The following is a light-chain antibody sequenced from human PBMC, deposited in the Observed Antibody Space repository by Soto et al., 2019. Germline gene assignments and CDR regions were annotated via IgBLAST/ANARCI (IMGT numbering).Light chain of an antibody. J-gene: IGKJ1*01. CDR2: DAS. Sequence: EIVLTQSPGTLSLSPGERATLACRASQSVSNNYVAWYQQKPGQAPRLLIYDASSRATGIPDRFSGSGSGTDFTLTISRLELEDLAVYYCQQCATSPLTFGQGTRVDIK. V-gene: IGKV3-20*01. CDR1: QSVSNNY. CDR3: QQCATSPLT.